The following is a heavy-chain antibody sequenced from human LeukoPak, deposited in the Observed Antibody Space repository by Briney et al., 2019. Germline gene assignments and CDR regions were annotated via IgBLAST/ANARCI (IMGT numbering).Heavy chain of an antibody. CDR1: GXXIXSYX. CDR3: AREVTGYSSSWPRFDY. V-gene: IGHV4-4*07. D-gene: IGHD6-13*01. CDR2: IYTSGST. J-gene: IGHJ4*02. Sequence: PSXXXSLTXTXXGXXIXSYXXXWIRQPAGKGLEWIGRIYTSGSTNYNPSLKSRVTISVDTSKNQFSLKLSSITAADTALYYCAREVTGYSSSWPRFDYWGQGTLVTVSS.